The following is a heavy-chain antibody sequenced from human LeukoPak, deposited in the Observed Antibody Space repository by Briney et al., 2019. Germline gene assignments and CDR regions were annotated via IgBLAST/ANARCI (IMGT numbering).Heavy chain of an antibody. CDR2: IYYSGST. CDR3: ARHKDYYYSYMDV. Sequence: PSETLSLTCGVSGDSISTSSYYWGWIRQPPGKGLEWIGTIYYSGSTYYNPSLTSRVTISADTSKNQFSLKLSSVTAADTAVYYCARHKDYYYSYMDVWGKGTTVTVSS. CDR1: GDSISTSSYY. V-gene: IGHV4-39*01. J-gene: IGHJ6*03.